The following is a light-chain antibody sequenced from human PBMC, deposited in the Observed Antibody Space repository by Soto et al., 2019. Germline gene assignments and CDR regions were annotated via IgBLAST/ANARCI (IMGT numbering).Light chain of an antibody. J-gene: IGKJ1*01. CDR2: LGS. CDR1: RSLLHSNGYNY. CDR3: LQALKAPPT. V-gene: IGKV2-28*01. Sequence: DIVMTQSPLSLPVTPGEPASISCRSSRSLLHSNGYNYLDWYLQKPGQSPQLLIYLGSNRASGVPDRFSGSGSGTDFTLRISRVEAEDVGVYHCLQALKAPPTFGQGTKVEIK.